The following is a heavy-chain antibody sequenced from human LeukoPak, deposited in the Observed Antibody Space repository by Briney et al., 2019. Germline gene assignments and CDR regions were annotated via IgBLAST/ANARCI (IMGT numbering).Heavy chain of an antibody. J-gene: IGHJ4*02. D-gene: IGHD3-10*01. CDR1: GFTFSSYS. CDR2: ISSSSSTI. Sequence: GGSPRLSCAASGFTFSSYSMNWVRQAPGKGLEWVSYISSSSSTIYYADSVKGRFTISRDNAKNSLYLQMNSLRAEDTAVYYCASLEYYYGSGNYYWGQGTLVTVSS. V-gene: IGHV3-48*01. CDR3: ASLEYYYGSGNYY.